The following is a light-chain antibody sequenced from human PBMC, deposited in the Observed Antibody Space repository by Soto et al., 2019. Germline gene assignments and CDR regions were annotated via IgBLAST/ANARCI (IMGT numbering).Light chain of an antibody. CDR3: QQRSNLLT. J-gene: IGKJ4*01. CDR2: DAS. V-gene: IGKV3-11*01. CDR1: QSVSSY. Sequence: EIVLTQSPATLSLSPGERATLSCRASQSVSSYLAWYQQKPGQAPRLLIYDASNRATGIPARFSGRGSGTDFTLTISSLEPEDFAVYYCQQRSNLLTFGGGTKVEIK.